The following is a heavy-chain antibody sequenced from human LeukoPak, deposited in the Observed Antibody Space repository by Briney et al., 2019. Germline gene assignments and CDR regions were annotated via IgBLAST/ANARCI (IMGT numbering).Heavy chain of an antibody. Sequence: TGGSLRLSCAASGFTVSSSYMSWVRQAPGKGLEWVSSIYDGGTTHHADSLKGRFTISRDNSKNTLDLQMNSLRDEDTGVYYCARADGYSSWFVHWGQGTLVTVSS. CDR3: ARADGYSSWFVH. CDR1: GFTVSSSY. J-gene: IGHJ5*02. CDR2: IYDGGTT. D-gene: IGHD5-18*01. V-gene: IGHV3-66*01.